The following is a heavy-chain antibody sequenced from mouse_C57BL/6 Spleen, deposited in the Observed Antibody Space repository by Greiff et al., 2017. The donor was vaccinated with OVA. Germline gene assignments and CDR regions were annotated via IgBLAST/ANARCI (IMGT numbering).Heavy chain of an antibody. CDR2: IYPGNSDT. D-gene: IGHD2-5*01. J-gene: IGHJ4*01. CDR3: TRSYSNFGDYYAMDY. V-gene: IGHV1-5*01. CDR1: GYTFTSYW. Sequence: VQLQQSGTVLARPGASVKMFCKTSGYTFTSYWMHWVKQRPGQGLEWIGAIYPGNSDTSYNQKFKGKAKLTAVTSASTAYMELSSLTNEDSAVYYCTRSYSNFGDYYAMDYWGQGTSVTVSS.